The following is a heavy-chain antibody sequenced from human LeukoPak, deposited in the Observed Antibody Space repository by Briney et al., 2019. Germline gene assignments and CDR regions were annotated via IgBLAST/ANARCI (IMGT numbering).Heavy chain of an antibody. CDR1: GGSFSGYY. D-gene: IGHD3/OR15-3a*01. CDR3: ARVRTGWHYYYYYYMDV. V-gene: IGHV4-34*01. Sequence: SETLSLTCAVYGGSFSGYYWSWIRQPPGKGLEWVGEINHSGSTNYNPSLKSRATISVDTSKNQFSLKLSSVTAADTAVYYCARVRTGWHYYYYYYMDVWGKGTTVTISS. CDR2: INHSGST. J-gene: IGHJ6*03.